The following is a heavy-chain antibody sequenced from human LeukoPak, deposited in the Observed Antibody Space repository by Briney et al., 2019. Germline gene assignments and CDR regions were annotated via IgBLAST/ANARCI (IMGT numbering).Heavy chain of an antibody. CDR2: MNPKRGDT. Sequence: ASVKVSCKASGYSFTNYDINWVRQATGQGLGWMGWMNPKRGDTGYSQKFQGRVFITRDTPINTAYRELSSWGSDNTSVYSWPRDGRGSRSSWFDSWGQGTLVIVSS. V-gene: IGHV1-8*03. D-gene: IGHD3-10*01. CDR1: GYSFTNYD. J-gene: IGHJ5*01. CDR3: PRDGRGSRSSWFDS.